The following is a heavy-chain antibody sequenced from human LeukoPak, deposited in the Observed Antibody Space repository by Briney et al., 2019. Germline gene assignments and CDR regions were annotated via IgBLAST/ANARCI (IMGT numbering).Heavy chain of an antibody. J-gene: IGHJ4*02. V-gene: IGHV3-11*01. CDR1: GLTVRDYY. Sequence: RRPPGAASGLTVRDYYMSGIRQAPGKGLEWVSYISSSGSTIYYADSVKGRFTISRNNAKNSLYLQMNSLRAEDTAVYYCARGYSSSSGFDYWGQGTLVTVSS. CDR3: ARGYSSSSGFDY. CDR2: ISSSGSTI. D-gene: IGHD6-6*01.